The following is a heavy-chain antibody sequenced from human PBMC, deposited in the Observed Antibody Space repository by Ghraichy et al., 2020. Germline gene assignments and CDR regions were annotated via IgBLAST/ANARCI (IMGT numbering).Heavy chain of an antibody. J-gene: IGHJ6*02. CDR3: ARDLRQLAAGDYYYYGMDV. Sequence: LSLTCAASGFTFSSYGMHWVRQAPGKGLEWVAVIWYDGSNKYYADSVKGRFTISRDNSKNTLYLQMNSLRAEDTAVYYCARDLRQLAAGDYYYYGMDVWGQGTTVTVSS. CDR2: IWYDGSNK. D-gene: IGHD6-6*01. CDR1: GFTFSSYG. V-gene: IGHV3-33*01.